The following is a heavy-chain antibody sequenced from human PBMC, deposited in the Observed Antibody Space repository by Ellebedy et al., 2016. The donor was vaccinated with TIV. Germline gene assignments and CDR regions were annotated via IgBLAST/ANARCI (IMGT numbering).Heavy chain of an antibody. CDR3: ATFRNLDGFDI. CDR1: GYFVSSGSY. D-gene: IGHD2/OR15-2a*01. J-gene: IGHJ3*02. Sequence: SETLSLTCAVSGYFVSSGSYWGWIRQPPGKGLEWIGSIYHSGSTYYNPSLKRRVTISMDTSRNQFSLRLTSVTAADTAVYYCATFRNLDGFDIWGQGKMVTVSS. V-gene: IGHV4-38-2*01. CDR2: IYHSGST.